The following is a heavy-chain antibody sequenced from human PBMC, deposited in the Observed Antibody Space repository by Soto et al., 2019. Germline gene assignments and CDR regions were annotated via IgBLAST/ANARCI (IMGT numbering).Heavy chain of an antibody. D-gene: IGHD6-6*01. CDR1: GFTFSDFY. CDR2: ISRSGSTI. Sequence: QVQLVESGGGLVKPGGSLRLSCAASGFTFSDFYINWIRPAPGKGLEWVSYISRSGSTIYYADSVKGRFTISRDNAKNSLYLQMNSLRAEDTAVYYCAREYSSLHYYYGMDVWGQGTTVTVSS. CDR3: AREYSSLHYYYGMDV. J-gene: IGHJ6*02. V-gene: IGHV3-11*01.